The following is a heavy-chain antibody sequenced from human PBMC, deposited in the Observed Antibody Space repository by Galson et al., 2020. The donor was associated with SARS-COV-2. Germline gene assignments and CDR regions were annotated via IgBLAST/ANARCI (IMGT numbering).Heavy chain of an antibody. CDR1: GGSISSGGYY. CDR3: ARDHMRSGSYPGDSNYYYYYGMDV. CDR2: IYYSGST. V-gene: IGHV4-31*03. D-gene: IGHD3-10*01. Sequence: SQTLSLTCTVSGGSISSGGYYWSWIRQHPGKGLEWIGYIYYSGSTYYNPSLKSRVTISVDTSKNQFSLKLSSVTAADTAVYYCARDHMRSGSYPGDSNYYYYYGMDVWGQGTTVTVSS. J-gene: IGHJ6*02.